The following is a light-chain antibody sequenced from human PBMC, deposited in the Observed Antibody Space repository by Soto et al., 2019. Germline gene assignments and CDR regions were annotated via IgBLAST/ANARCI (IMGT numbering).Light chain of an antibody. Sequence: QSVLTQPASVSGSPGQSITISCTGTISDVGSHNLVSWYQQHPDKAPKLIIYEVNERPSGVSSRFSGSKSGNTASLTVSGLQPDDEAHYHCCSFAGSNPFPYVFGTGTKVTVL. CDR1: ISDVGSHNL. J-gene: IGLJ1*01. CDR3: CSFAGSNPFPYV. V-gene: IGLV2-23*02. CDR2: EVN.